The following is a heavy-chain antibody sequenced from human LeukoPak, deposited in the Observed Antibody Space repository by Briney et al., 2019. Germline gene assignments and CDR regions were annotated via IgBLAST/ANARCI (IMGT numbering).Heavy chain of an antibody. V-gene: IGHV3-21*06. CDR2: ISSSSRYI. Sequence: GGSLRLSCAVSGFTFSAYSMNWVRLAPGKGLEWLSSISSSSRYINYADSVKGRLSISRDNAKNSVFLQMNSLSAEDTAVYYCAKVLIADSYYDSTGAHDGFDMWGQGTMVTVSS. CDR3: AKVLIADSYYDSTGAHDGFDM. D-gene: IGHD3-22*01. J-gene: IGHJ3*02. CDR1: GFTFSAYS.